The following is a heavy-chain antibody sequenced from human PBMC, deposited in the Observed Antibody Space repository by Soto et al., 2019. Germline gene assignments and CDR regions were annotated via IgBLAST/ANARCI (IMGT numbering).Heavy chain of an antibody. D-gene: IGHD4-17*01. CDR2: IWYDGSNQ. CDR1: GFSFSRSG. Sequence: QVQLVESGGGVVQPGKSLRLSCVASGFSFSRSGMHWIRQPPGKGLEWLALIWYDGSNQYYLDSVKDRFTIFRDNSKNTLYLQMNSLRAEDTAVYYCASITVTNGFDILGQGTMVTVSS. J-gene: IGHJ3*02. CDR3: ASITVTNGFDI. V-gene: IGHV3-33*01.